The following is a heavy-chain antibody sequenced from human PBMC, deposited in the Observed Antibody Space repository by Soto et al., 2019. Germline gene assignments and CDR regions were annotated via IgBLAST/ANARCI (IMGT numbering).Heavy chain of an antibody. CDR2: IHSSGRT. Sequence: SETLSLTCTVSGDSVSSYYWSWIRQSPEKGLDWIGYIHSSGRTNYNPSLNSRVTISVDTSKNQFSLTLSSVTAADTAVYYCARFGRGDTYYGLDVWGQGTTVTVSS. CDR1: GDSVSSYY. J-gene: IGHJ6*02. V-gene: IGHV4-59*02. D-gene: IGHD3-10*01. CDR3: ARFGRGDTYYGLDV.